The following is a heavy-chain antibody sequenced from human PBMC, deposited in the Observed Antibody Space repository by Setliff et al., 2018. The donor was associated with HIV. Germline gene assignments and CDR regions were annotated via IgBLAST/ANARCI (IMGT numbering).Heavy chain of an antibody. D-gene: IGHD3-22*01. Sequence: PSETLSLTCTVSGGSISNYYWSWIRQPPGKGLEWIGNIYYSGSTKYNPSLKSRVTISVDTSKNQFSLKVSSVTAADTAVCYCARDTGKSSGLDYWGQGTLVTVSS. V-gene: IGHV4-59*01. J-gene: IGHJ4*02. CDR3: ARDTGKSSGLDY. CDR1: GGSISNYY. CDR2: IYYSGST.